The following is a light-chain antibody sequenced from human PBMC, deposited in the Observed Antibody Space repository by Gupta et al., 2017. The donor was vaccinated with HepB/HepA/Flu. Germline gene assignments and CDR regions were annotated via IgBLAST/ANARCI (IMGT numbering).Light chain of an antibody. J-gene: IGKJ1*01. CDR1: QSIISY. V-gene: IGKV3-11*01. Sequence: ELVLTQSPATLSLSPGERATLSCRASQSIISYLAWYQQKPGQAPRLLIYDASTRATGIPTRFSGGGFGTDFALTISNLEPEDSAVYYCQQRSSWPPTFGQGTKVEIK. CDR3: QQRSSWPPT. CDR2: DAS.